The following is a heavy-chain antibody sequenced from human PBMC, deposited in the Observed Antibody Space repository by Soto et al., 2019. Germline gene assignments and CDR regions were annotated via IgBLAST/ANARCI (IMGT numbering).Heavy chain of an antibody. CDR2: IYPGDSDT. CDR1: GYSFTSYW. D-gene: IGHD3-10*01. CDR3: AGGGVRGVITRTRDYYGMDV. Sequence: EVQLVQSGAEVKKPGESLKISCKGSGYSFTSYWIGWVRQMPGKGLGWMGIIYPGDSDTRYSPSFQGQVTISADKSISTAYLQWSSLKASDTAMYYCAGGGVRGVITRTRDYYGMDVWGQGTTVTVSS. J-gene: IGHJ6*02. V-gene: IGHV5-51*01.